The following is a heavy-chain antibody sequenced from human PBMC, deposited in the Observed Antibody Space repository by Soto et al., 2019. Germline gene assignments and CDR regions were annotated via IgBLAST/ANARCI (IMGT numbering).Heavy chain of an antibody. V-gene: IGHV3-23*01. CDR1: GFTFTSYA. CDR2: ISGSGGDT. J-gene: IGHJ5*01. Sequence: EVQLLESGGGLVQPGGSLRLSCSASGFTFTSYAMSWVRQAPGKGLEWVSGISGSGGDTKSADSVKGRFTISRDNFKYMLYLQMNSLSAEDTAVYYCAKHDFCTLYNAGLASWCHGTLVTVSS. D-gene: IGHD3-3*01. CDR3: AKHDFCTLYNAGLAS.